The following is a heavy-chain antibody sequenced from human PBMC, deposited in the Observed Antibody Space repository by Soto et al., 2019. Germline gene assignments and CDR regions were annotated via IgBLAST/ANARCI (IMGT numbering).Heavy chain of an antibody. CDR1: GFTFSNYG. CDR2: ISYDGSNK. J-gene: IGHJ1*01. CDR3: AKDASMNSGSFIAEYFQH. Sequence: QVQLVESGGGVVQPGRSLRLSCAASGFTFSNYGMHWVRQAPGKGLEWVAVISYDGSNKYYADSVKGRFTISRDNSKNPLYLQMNSLRAEDTAVYYCAKDASMNSGSFIAEYFQHWGQGTLVTVSS. V-gene: IGHV3-30*18. D-gene: IGHD1-26*01.